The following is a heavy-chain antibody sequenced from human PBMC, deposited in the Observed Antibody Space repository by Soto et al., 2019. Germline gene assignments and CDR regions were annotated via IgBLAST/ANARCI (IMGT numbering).Heavy chain of an antibody. CDR3: TTDRPSRLRKPRV. CDR2: IKTKTDGGAT. Sequence: EGQLVESGGGLVKPGGSLKLSCEGSGLTFSDAYMSWVRQAPGKGLEWVGRIKTKTDGGATEYAAPVKGRFNISRDDSNNTLYVEMNSLKTEDTAVYYCTTDRPSRLRKPRVWGQGTLVTVSS. CDR1: GLTFSDAY. D-gene: IGHD4-17*01. J-gene: IGHJ4*02. V-gene: IGHV3-15*01.